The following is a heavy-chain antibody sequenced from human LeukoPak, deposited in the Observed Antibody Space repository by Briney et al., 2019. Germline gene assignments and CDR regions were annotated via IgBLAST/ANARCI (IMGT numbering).Heavy chain of an antibody. V-gene: IGHV4-59*01. J-gene: IGHJ6*02. Sequence: PSETLSLTCTVSGGSISSYYWSWIRQPPGKGLEWIGYIYYSGSTNYNPSLESRVTISVDTSKNQFSLKLSSVTAADTAVYYCARGGLDYDSSGYYYYYYGMDVWGQGTTVTVSS. CDR3: ARGGLDYDSSGYYYYYYGMDV. CDR1: GGSISSYY. D-gene: IGHD3-22*01. CDR2: IYYSGST.